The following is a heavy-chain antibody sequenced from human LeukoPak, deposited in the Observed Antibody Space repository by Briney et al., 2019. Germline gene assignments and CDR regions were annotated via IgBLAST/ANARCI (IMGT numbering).Heavy chain of an antibody. D-gene: IGHD6-19*01. Sequence: PSETLSLTCTVSGYSISSGYYWGWIRQPPGKGLEWIGSIYHSGSTYYNPSLKSRVTISVDTSKNQFSLKLSSVTAADTAVYYCARRSQYSSGWYDVRAEYFQHWGQGTLVTVSS. CDR2: IYHSGST. CDR3: ARRSQYSSGWYDVRAEYFQH. CDR1: GYSISSGYY. V-gene: IGHV4-38-2*02. J-gene: IGHJ1*01.